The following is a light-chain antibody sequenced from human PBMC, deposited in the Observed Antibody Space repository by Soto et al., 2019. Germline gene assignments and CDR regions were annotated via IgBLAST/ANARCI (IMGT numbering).Light chain of an antibody. CDR1: QSISNH. Sequence: DIQMTQSPPSMSASVGDRVTITCRASQSISNHLDWYQQMPGKAPKVLIYAASSLQSGVPSRFSGSGSGTDFTLTISSLQPEDFATYYCQQNYSDPLTFGGGTKVEIK. CDR2: AAS. J-gene: IGKJ4*01. V-gene: IGKV1-39*01. CDR3: QQNYSDPLT.